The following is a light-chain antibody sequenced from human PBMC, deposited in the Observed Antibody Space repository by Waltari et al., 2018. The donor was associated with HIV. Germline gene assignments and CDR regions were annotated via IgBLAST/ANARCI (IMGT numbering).Light chain of an antibody. CDR3: QSYDQTIPCV. CDR1: SGNIANTH. CDR2: EDT. V-gene: IGLV6-57*03. Sequence: NFVLTQPHSVSESPGKTVTISCARSSGNIANTHVQWSQQRPGSAPTPVIYEDTQRPSGVPDRFSGSIDTSSNSASLTIYELKTEDEADYYCQSYDQTIPCVFGTGTRLTVL. J-gene: IGLJ1*01.